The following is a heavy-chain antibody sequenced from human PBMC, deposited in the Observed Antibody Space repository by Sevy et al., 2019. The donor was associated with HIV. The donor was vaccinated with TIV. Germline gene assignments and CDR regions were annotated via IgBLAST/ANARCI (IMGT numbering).Heavy chain of an antibody. D-gene: IGHD3-10*01. V-gene: IGHV3-23*01. CDR2: ITYSGVNT. J-gene: IGHJ4*02. Sequence: GGSLRLSFAASGFTFCTYAMTWVRQAPGKGLEWVSVITYSGVNTYYADSVKGRFTISRDNSKNKLYLQMNSLRAEDTAVYYCAKDRVSGTYYTGDFDYWGQGTLVTVSS. CDR1: GFTFCTYA. CDR3: AKDRVSGTYYTGDFDY.